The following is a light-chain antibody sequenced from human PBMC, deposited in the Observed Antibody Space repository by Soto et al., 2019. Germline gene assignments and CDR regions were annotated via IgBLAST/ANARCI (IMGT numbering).Light chain of an antibody. CDR1: QTISSW. CDR3: QQYDSYSWT. CDR2: DVS. V-gene: IGKV1-5*01. J-gene: IGKJ1*01. Sequence: DIQMTQSPSTLSGSVGDRVTITCRASQTISSWLAWYQHKPGKAPKLLIYDVSSLESGLPSRFSGSGSGTEFILTISSLQPDDFATYYCQQYDSYSWTFGQGTKVDI.